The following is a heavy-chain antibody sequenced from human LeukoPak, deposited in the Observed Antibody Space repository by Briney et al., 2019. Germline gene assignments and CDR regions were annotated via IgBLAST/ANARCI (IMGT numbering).Heavy chain of an antibody. Sequence: ASVKVSCKASGYTFTSYYMHWVRQAPGQGLEWMGIINPSGGSTSYAQKFQGRVTMTTDTSTSTAYMELRSLRSDDTAVYYCARDDYGDHGPDAFDIWGQGTMVTVSS. V-gene: IGHV1-46*01. CDR2: INPSGGST. J-gene: IGHJ3*02. CDR1: GYTFTSYY. CDR3: ARDDYGDHGPDAFDI. D-gene: IGHD4-17*01.